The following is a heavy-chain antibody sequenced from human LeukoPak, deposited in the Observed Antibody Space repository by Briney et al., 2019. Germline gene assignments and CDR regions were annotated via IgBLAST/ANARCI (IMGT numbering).Heavy chain of an antibody. CDR2: IIPIFGTA. CDR1: GGTFSSYA. CDR3: ARDPGRVEPKRQGSKHADYYYYGMDV. J-gene: IGHJ6*02. Sequence: GASVKVSCKASGGTFSSYAISWVRQAPGQGLEWMGGIIPIFGTANYAQKFQGRVAITADESTSTAYMELSSLRSEDTAVYYRARDPGRVEPKRQGSKHADYYYYGMDVWGQGTTVTVSS. D-gene: IGHD1-1*01. V-gene: IGHV1-69*13.